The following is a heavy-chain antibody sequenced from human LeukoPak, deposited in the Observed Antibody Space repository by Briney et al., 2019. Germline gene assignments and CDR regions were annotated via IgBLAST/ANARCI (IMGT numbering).Heavy chain of an antibody. CDR2: ISDDAINK. J-gene: IGHJ6*02. V-gene: IGHV3-30*18. Sequence: GGSLRLSCAASGFIFSSYGIHWVRQAPGKGLEWVAVISDDAINKYYADSVKGRFTISRGNSKNTLCLQMNSLRAEDTAVYFCEKDRVIEATVAREPYYYGMDVWGQGTTVTVSS. CDR3: EKDRVIEATVAREPYYYGMDV. D-gene: IGHD2-21*01. CDR1: GFIFSSYG.